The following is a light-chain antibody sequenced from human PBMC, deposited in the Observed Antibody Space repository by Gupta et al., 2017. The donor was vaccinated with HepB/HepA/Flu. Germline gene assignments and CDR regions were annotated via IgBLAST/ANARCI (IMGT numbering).Light chain of an antibody. CDR1: QSVGANF. Sequence: VLTQSPGTLSLSPGERASLSCRASQSVGANFVAWYQQKPGQAPRLLIYAASNRATGVPERFSGSGSVTDFTLTISKLESEDFAVYYCQQYGNSPFTFGPGTKVDLK. V-gene: IGKV3-20*01. CDR2: AAS. J-gene: IGKJ3*01. CDR3: QQYGNSPFT.